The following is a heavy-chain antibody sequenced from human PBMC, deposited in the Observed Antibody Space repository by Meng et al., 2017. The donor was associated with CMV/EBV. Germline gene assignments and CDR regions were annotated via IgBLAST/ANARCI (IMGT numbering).Heavy chain of an antibody. CDR3: ARERGTTDILTGSGLYYGMDV. V-gene: IGHV4-59*01. D-gene: IGHD3-9*01. Sequence: SETLSLTCTVSGGSISSYYWSWIRQPPGKGLEWIGYIYYSGSTNYNPSLKSRVTISVDTSKNQFSLKLSSVTAADTAVYYCARERGTTDILTGSGLYYGMDVWGQGTTVTVS. CDR1: GGSISSYY. CDR2: IYYSGST. J-gene: IGHJ6*02.